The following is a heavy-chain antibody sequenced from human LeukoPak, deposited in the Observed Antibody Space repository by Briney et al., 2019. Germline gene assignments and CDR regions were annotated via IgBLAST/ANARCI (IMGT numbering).Heavy chain of an antibody. CDR1: GGSISSSSYY. CDR3: ARRGYCSGGSCRFRRFFDY. D-gene: IGHD2-15*01. V-gene: IGHV4-39*07. J-gene: IGHJ4*02. CDR2: INHSGST. Sequence: PSETLSLTCTVSGGSISSSSYYWSWIRQPPGKGLEWIGEINHSGSTNYNPSLKSRVTISVDTSKNQFSLKLSSVTAADTAVYYCARRGYCSGGSCRFRRFFDYWGQGTLVTVSS.